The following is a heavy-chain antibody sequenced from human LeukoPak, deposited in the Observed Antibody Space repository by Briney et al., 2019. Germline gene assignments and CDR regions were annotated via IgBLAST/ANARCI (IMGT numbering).Heavy chain of an antibody. Sequence: ASVKVSCKVSGYTLTELSMHWVRQAPGKGLEWMGGFDPEDGETIYAQKFQGRVTMTEDPSIDTAYMELSSLRSEDTAVYYCTGGSPPYYYYGMDVWGQGTTVTVSS. V-gene: IGHV1-24*01. CDR1: GYTLTELS. J-gene: IGHJ6*02. CDR2: FDPEDGET. CDR3: TGGSPPYYYYGMDV. D-gene: IGHD1-26*01.